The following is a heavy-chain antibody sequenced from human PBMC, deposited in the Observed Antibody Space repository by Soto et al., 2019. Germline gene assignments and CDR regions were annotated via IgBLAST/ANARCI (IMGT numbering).Heavy chain of an antibody. V-gene: IGHV3-21*01. CDR2: LSSSSGHI. J-gene: IGHJ4*02. D-gene: IGHD1-26*01. Sequence: TXGSLRLSGAASGFTFSSYSMNGVRQAPGKGLEWVSSLSSSSGHIYYADSVKGRFTISRDNAKNSLYLQMNSLRAEDTAVYYCVRHWLATREFDYWGQGTLVTVSS. CDR3: VRHWLATREFDY. CDR1: GFTFSSYS.